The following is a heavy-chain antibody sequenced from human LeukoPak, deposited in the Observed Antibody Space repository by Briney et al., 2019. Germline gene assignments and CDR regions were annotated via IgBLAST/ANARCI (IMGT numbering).Heavy chain of an antibody. CDR1: GFTFSSYA. CDR2: ISGSGGNT. J-gene: IGHJ4*02. Sequence: GWSLRLSCAASGFTFSSYAMSWVRQPPGKGLEWVSAISGSGGNTYYADSVKGRFTISRDNSKNTLYLQMNSLRAEDTAVYYCAKDRQPYCSSTSCYSLDYWGQGTLVTVSS. CDR3: AKDRQPYCSSTSCYSLDY. D-gene: IGHD2-2*02. V-gene: IGHV3-23*01.